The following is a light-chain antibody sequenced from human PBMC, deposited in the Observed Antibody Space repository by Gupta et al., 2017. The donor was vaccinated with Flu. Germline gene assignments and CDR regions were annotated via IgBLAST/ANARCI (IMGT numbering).Light chain of an antibody. CDR2: NNN. V-gene: IGLV1-44*01. CDR1: SSNIGSNP. Sequence: QSVLTQPHSASGTPGQRVSISCSGSSSNIGSNPVNWYQQLPGTAPKLLIYNNNQRPSGVPDRISGSKSGASASLAISGLQSEDEADYYCAAWDDSLNGWVFGGGTKLTVL. J-gene: IGLJ3*02. CDR3: AAWDDSLNGWV.